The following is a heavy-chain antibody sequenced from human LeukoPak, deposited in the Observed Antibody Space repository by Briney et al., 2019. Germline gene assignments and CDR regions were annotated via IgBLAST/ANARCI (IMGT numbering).Heavy chain of an antibody. CDR1: GGSFSGYY. J-gene: IGHJ4*02. Sequence: SETLSLTCAVYGGSFSGYYWSWIRQPPGKGLEWIGEINHSGSTNYNPSLKSRVTISVDTSKNQFSLKLSSVTAADTAVYYCARVTYYYDSSGYNNGPFDYWGQGTLVTVFS. D-gene: IGHD3-22*01. CDR3: ARVTYYYDSSGYNNGPFDY. CDR2: INHSGST. V-gene: IGHV4-34*01.